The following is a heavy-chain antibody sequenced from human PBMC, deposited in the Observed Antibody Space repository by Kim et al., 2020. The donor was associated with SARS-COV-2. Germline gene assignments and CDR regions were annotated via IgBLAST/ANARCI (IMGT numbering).Heavy chain of an antibody. D-gene: IGHD4-17*01. CDR2: IKPNTGNP. Sequence: ASVKVSCKAFGYTFTDYDVNWERQAPGQGLEWMGWIKPNTGNPTYDQAFTGRFVFSLDTSVSTAYLQISSLKAADTAVYYCVRQGDYREHFQHWGQGTLVTVSS. CDR3: VRQGDYREHFQH. J-gene: IGHJ1*01. CDR1: GYTFTDYD. V-gene: IGHV7-4-1*02.